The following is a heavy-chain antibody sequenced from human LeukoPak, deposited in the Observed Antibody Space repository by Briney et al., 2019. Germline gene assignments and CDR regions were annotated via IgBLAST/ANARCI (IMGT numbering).Heavy chain of an antibody. Sequence: ASVKVSCKASGYTFTNYGISWVRQAHGQGLEWMGWISAYNGKTDYAQKFQGRVTVTTDTSTSTVYMELKSLRFDDTAVYYCARDRSSSDYWGQGTLITVSS. CDR2: ISAYNGKT. CDR1: GYTFTNYG. CDR3: ARDRSSSDY. D-gene: IGHD6-13*01. V-gene: IGHV1-18*01. J-gene: IGHJ4*02.